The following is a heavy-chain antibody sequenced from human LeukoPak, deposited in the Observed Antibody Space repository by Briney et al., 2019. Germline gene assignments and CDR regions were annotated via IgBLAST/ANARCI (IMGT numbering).Heavy chain of an antibody. CDR3: ARTTEDCSSTSCYQYWFDP. D-gene: IGHD2-2*01. V-gene: IGHV4-61*08. CDR1: GGSISSGGYY. CDR2: IYYSGST. J-gene: IGHJ5*02. Sequence: SQTLSLTCAVSGGSISSGGYYWSWIRQPPGKGLEWIGYIYYSGSTNYNPSLKSRVTISIDTSKNQFSLKLNSVTAADTAVYYCARTTEDCSSTSCYQYWFDPWGQGTLVTVSS.